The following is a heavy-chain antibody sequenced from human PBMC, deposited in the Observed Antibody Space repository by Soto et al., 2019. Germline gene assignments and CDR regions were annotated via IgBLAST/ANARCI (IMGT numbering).Heavy chain of an antibody. V-gene: IGHV3-9*01. J-gene: IGHJ4*02. CDR2: ISWNSGSI. D-gene: IGHD2-21*02. CDR1: GFTFDDYA. CDR3: AKGGHIVVVTATLFDY. Sequence: GGSLRLSCAATGFTFDDYAMHWVRQAPGKGLEWVSGISWNSGSIGYADSVKGRFTISRDNAKNSLYLQMNSLRAEDTALYYCAKGGHIVVVTATLFDYWGQGTLVTVSS.